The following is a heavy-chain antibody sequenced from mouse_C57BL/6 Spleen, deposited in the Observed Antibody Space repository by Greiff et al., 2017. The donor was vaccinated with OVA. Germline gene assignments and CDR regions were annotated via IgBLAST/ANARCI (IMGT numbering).Heavy chain of an antibody. Sequence: EVMLVESGGGLVKPGGSLKLSCAASGFTFSDYGMHWVRQAPEKGLEWVAYISSGSSTIYYADTVKGRFTISRDNAKNTLFLQMTSLRSEDTAMYYCARRAPYYYGSSHWYFDVWGTGTTVTVSS. CDR1: GFTFSDYG. V-gene: IGHV5-17*01. CDR3: ARRAPYYYGSSHWYFDV. CDR2: ISSGSSTI. J-gene: IGHJ1*03. D-gene: IGHD1-1*01.